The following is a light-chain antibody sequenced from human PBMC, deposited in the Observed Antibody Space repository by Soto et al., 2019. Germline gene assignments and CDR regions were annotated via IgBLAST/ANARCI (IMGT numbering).Light chain of an antibody. CDR3: QQSYNTPFT. Sequence: DIQMTQSPSSLSASEGDRITITCRASQSINSFLNWYQQKSGKAPKLLIYDASTIQSGVPSRFRGSGSETEFTLTITSLQPDYFATYYCQQSYNTPFTFGPGTKVDVK. J-gene: IGKJ3*01. CDR2: DAS. V-gene: IGKV1-39*01. CDR1: QSINSF.